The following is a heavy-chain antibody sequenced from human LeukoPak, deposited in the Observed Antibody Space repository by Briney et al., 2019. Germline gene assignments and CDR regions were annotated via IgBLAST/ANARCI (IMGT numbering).Heavy chain of an antibody. CDR2: IKQDGSEK. V-gene: IGHV3-7*01. D-gene: IGHD2-2*01. CDR3: AREVYGVPAAFDY. CDR1: GFTFSSYW. Sequence: GGSLRLSFAASGFTFSSYWMSWVRQAPGKGLEWVANIKQDGSEKYYVDSVKGRFTISRDNAKNSLYLQMNSLRAEDTAVYYCAREVYGVPAAFDYWGQGTLVTVSS. J-gene: IGHJ4*02.